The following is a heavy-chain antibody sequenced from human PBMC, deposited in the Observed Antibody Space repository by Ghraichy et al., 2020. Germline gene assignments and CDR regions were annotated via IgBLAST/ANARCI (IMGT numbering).Heavy chain of an antibody. V-gene: IGHV4-34*01. CDR3: ARGIGRPTYYYYGMDV. CDR2: INHSGST. CDR1: GGSFSGYY. J-gene: IGHJ6*02. D-gene: IGHD3-10*01. Sequence: SQTLSLTCAVYGGSFSGYYWSWIRQPPGKGLEWIGEINHSGSTNYNPSLKSRVTISVDTSKNQFSLKLSSVTAADTAVYYCARGIGRPTYYYYGMDVWGQGTTVTVSS.